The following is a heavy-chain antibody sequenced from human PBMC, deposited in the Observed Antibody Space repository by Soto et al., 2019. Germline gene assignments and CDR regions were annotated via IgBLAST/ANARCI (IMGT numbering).Heavy chain of an antibody. J-gene: IGHJ4*02. V-gene: IGHV3-15*07. CDR1: GFSFKDAW. Sequence: EVQLVESGGGFVESGGSLRLSCAASGFSFKDAWMTWVRQAPGKGLEWVGRIKSSGDGGTADYGAGVTGRFTMSTDDTIGSLYRHMDGLKREDPGVYYCTSCFRLGGRLFDYGGTGTQVNVSS. CDR2: IKSSGDGGTA. D-gene: IGHD3-16*01. CDR3: TSCFRLGGRLFDY.